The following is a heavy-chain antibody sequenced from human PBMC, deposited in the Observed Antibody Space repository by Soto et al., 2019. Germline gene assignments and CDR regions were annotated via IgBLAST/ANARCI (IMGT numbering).Heavy chain of an antibody. Sequence: QVQLVQSEAEVQKPGASVKVSCKTSGFSFTSYGFSWVRQAPGQGLEWMGWISAYYGNTNYTQKLLGRVTMTTDTSTSTAYMELRRLRSDDTAIYYCARAPRGDVEWHYFDHWGQGTLVTVSS. J-gene: IGHJ4*02. CDR1: GFSFTSYG. CDR3: ARAPRGDVEWHYFDH. CDR2: ISAYYGNT. V-gene: IGHV1-18*04. D-gene: IGHD3-3*01.